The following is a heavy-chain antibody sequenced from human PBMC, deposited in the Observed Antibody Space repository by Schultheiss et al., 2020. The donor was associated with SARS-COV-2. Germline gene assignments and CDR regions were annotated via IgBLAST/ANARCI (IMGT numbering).Heavy chain of an antibody. CDR2: IYYSGST. CDR1: GGSISSYY. J-gene: IGHJ4*02. V-gene: IGHV4-59*01. D-gene: IGHD3-10*01. CDR3: ARGGVGGGDFDY. Sequence: SETLSLTCTVSGGSISSYYWSWIRQPPGKGLEWIGYIYYSGSTNYNPSLKSRVTISVDTSKNQFSLKLSSVTAADTAVYYCARGGVGGGDFDYWGQGTLVTVSS.